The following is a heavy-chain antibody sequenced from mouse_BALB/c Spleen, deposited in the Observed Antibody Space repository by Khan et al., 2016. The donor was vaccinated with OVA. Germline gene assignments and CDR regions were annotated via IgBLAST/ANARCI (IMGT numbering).Heavy chain of an antibody. Sequence: VQLQQSGPEQVKPGASVRISCRASGYTFTDYIMDWVKQSHGKSLEWIGYIYPHNGDTGYTQKFKTKVTLTVDTSSSTASMELRSLTSEDSAVYYCVRSGYGSFAYWGQGTLVTVSA. V-gene: IGHV1S29*02. CDR3: VRSGYGSFAY. D-gene: IGHD1-2*01. CDR2: IYPHNGDT. J-gene: IGHJ3*01. CDR1: GYTFTDYI.